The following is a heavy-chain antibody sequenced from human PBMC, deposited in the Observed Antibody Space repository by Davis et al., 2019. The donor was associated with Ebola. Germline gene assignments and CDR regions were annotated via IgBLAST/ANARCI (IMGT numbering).Heavy chain of an antibody. CDR1: GYSISSGYY. Sequence: GSLRLSCTVSGYSISSGYYWGWIRQPPGKGLEWIGSIYHSGSTYYNPSLKSRVTISVDTSKNQFSLKLSSVTAADTAVYYCARAGIMITFGGVAGGMDVWGQGTTVTVSS. CDR2: IYHSGST. J-gene: IGHJ6*02. CDR3: ARAGIMITFGGVAGGMDV. D-gene: IGHD3-16*01. V-gene: IGHV4-38-2*02.